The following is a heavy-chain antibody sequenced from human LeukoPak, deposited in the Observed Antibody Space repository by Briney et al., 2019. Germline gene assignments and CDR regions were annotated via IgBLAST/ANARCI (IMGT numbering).Heavy chain of an antibody. J-gene: IGHJ4*02. V-gene: IGHV4-34*01. CDR2: INHSGST. CDR3: ARRPMVRGVIDY. CDR1: GGSFSGYY. Sequence: SETLSLTCAVYGGSFSGYYWSWIRQPPGEELEWIGEINHSGSTNYNPSLKSRVTISVDTSKNQFSLKLSSVTAADTAVYYCARRPMVRGVIDYWGQGTQVTVSS. D-gene: IGHD3-10*01.